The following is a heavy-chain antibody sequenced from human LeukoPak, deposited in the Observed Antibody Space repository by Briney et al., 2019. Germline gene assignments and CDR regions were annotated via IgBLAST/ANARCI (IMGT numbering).Heavy chain of an antibody. CDR1: GGSISSNNYY. CDR3: ARGGYYDSSGYYSFDY. Sequence: PSETLSLTCTVSGGSISSNNYYWAWIRQPPGKGLEWIGEINHSGSTNYNPSLKSRVTISVDTSKNQFSLKLSSVTAADTAVYYCARGGYYDSSGYYSFDYWGQGTLVTVSS. CDR2: INHSGST. D-gene: IGHD3-22*01. J-gene: IGHJ4*02. V-gene: IGHV4-39*07.